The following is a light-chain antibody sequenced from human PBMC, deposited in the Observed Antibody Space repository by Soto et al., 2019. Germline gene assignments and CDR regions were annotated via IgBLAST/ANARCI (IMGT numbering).Light chain of an antibody. CDR1: QSIDSG. CDR2: KAS. Sequence: DIQMTQSPSTLYASVGDRVTITCRASQSIDSGLAWYQQKPGKAPKLLIYKASTLESGVPLRFSGSGSGTEYTVINTGLRPEDFAAQYCQQDPFFRTFGKGTSVEI. V-gene: IGKV1-5*03. J-gene: IGKJ1*01. CDR3: QQDPFFRT.